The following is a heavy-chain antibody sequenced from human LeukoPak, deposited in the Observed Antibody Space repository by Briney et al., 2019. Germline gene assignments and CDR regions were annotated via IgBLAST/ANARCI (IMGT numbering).Heavy chain of an antibody. V-gene: IGHV3-7*01. CDR3: ARGGANYYDILTGVDY. CDR1: GFTFSSHW. D-gene: IGHD3-9*01. CDR2: INQDGSDK. Sequence: GGSLRLSCAASGFTFSSHWMSWVRQAPGKGLEWVANINQDGSDKYYVDSVKGRFTISRDNAKNSLYLQMNGLRVEDTAVYFCARGGANYYDILTGVDYWGQGTLVTVSS. J-gene: IGHJ4*02.